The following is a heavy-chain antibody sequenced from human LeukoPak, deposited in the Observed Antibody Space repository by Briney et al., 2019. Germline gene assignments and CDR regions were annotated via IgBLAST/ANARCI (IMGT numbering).Heavy chain of an antibody. Sequence: GGSLRLSCAGSGFSFRSYVMNWVRQVPGKGLEWVSGISGSGGSTYYADSAKGRFTISRDNSKKTLYLQMNSLRAEDTAVYFCAALRFGVVITISDVDFWGQGTLVTVSS. CDR1: GFSFRSYV. J-gene: IGHJ4*02. CDR2: ISGSGGST. D-gene: IGHD3-3*01. V-gene: IGHV3-23*01. CDR3: AALRFGVVITISDVDF.